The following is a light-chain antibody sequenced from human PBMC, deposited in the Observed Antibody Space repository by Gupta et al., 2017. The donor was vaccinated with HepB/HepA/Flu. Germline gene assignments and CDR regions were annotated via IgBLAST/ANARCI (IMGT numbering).Light chain of an antibody. Sequence: EIVMTQSTATLSVSSGERATLPCRASQSVNSNLAWYQQKPDQAPRLLIYGASTRATGIPARFSGSGSGTEFTLTSSSLQSEDFAFYYCQQYNDWPPFTLGPGTKVDI. CDR1: QSVNSN. CDR2: GAS. V-gene: IGKV3-15*01. J-gene: IGKJ3*01. CDR3: QQYNDWPPFT.